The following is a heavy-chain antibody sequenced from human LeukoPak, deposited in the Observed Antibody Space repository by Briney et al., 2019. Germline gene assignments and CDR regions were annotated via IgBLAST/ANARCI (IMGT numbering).Heavy chain of an antibody. CDR1: GGTFSSYA. CDR2: IIPIFGTA. J-gene: IGHJ5*02. V-gene: IGHV1-69*13. CDR3: ARVGSPMYSGYDFRFSGTVTENLFDP. Sequence: GASVKVSCKASGGTFSSYAISWVRQAPGQGLEWMGGIIPIFGTANYAQKFQGRVTITADESTSTAYMELSSLRSEDTAVYYCARVGSPMYSGYDFRFSGTVTENLFDPWGQGTLVTVSS. D-gene: IGHD5-12*01.